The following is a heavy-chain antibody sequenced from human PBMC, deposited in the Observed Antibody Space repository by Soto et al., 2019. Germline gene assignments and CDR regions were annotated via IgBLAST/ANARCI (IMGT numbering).Heavy chain of an antibody. J-gene: IGHJ4*02. CDR3: AGVSTPWEDDY. V-gene: IGHV3-48*02. CDR2: ISSGSDTI. Sequence: EVQLVESGGGLVQPGGSLRLSCAASGFTFSDYGVNWVRQAPGKGLEWISYISSGSDTIYYADSVKGRFTISRDNAKKSLFLQMTSLRDEDTAVYYCAGVSTPWEDDYWGQGTLVTVSS. CDR1: GFTFSDYG. D-gene: IGHD1-26*01.